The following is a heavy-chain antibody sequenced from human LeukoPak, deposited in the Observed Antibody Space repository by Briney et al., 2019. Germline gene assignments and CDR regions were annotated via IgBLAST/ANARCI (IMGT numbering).Heavy chain of an antibody. CDR1: GGSISSGGYY. V-gene: IGHV4-30-2*01. Sequence: SETLSLTCTVSGGSISSGGYYWSWIRQPPGKGLEWIGYIYHSGSTYYNPSLKSRVTISVDRSKNQFSLKLSSVTAADTAVYYCARARDSSSSQSFDYWGQGTLVTVSS. D-gene: IGHD6-6*01. J-gene: IGHJ4*02. CDR3: ARARDSSSSQSFDY. CDR2: IYHSGST.